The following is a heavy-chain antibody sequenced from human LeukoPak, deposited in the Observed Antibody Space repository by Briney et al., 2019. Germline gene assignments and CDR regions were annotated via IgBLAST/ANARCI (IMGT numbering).Heavy chain of an antibody. Sequence: ASVKVSCKASGYTFTSYAMNWVRQAPGQGLECMGWINTNTGNPTYAQGFTGRFVFSLDTSVSTAYLQISSLKAEDTAVYYCAREGGYGYVWGSYRSYYFDYWGQGTLVTVSS. CDR1: GYTFTSYA. J-gene: IGHJ4*02. V-gene: IGHV7-4-1*02. CDR2: INTNTGNP. D-gene: IGHD3-16*02. CDR3: AREGGYGYVWGSYRSYYFDY.